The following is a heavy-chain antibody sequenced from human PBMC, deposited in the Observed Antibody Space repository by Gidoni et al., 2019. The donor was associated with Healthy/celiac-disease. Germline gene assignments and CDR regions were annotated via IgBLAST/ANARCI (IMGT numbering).Heavy chain of an antibody. Sequence: EVQLLESGGGLVQPGGSLRLSCAASGFTFSSYAMSWVRQAPGKGLEWVSAISGSGGSTYYADSVKGRFTISRDNSKNTLFLQMNSLRAEDTAVYYCAKDRVCSSTSCYEGYWGQGTLVTVSS. V-gene: IGHV3-23*01. J-gene: IGHJ4*02. D-gene: IGHD2-2*01. CDR1: GFTFSSYA. CDR3: AKDRVCSSTSCYEGY. CDR2: ISGSGGST.